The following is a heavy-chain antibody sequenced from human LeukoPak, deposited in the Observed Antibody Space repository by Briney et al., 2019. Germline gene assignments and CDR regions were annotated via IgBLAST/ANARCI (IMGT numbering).Heavy chain of an antibody. J-gene: IGHJ4*02. CDR2: INPSGGST. CDR3: ARDLAAASPPGYGY. V-gene: IGHV1-46*01. D-gene: IGHD6-13*01. Sequence: GASVKVSCKASGYTFTSYYMHWVRQAPGQGLEWMGIINPSGGSTSYAQKFQGRVTMTRDTSISTAYMELSRLRSDDTAVYYCARDLAAASPPGYGYWGQGTLVTVSS. CDR1: GYTFTSYY.